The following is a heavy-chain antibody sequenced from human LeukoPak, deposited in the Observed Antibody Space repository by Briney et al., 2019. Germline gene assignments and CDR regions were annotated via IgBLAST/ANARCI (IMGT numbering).Heavy chain of an antibody. D-gene: IGHD1-14*01. CDR2: IYTTGST. Sequence: SETLSLTCTVSGGSISYYYWSWIRQPAGKALEWIGRIYTTGSTNYNPSLKSRVSISVDNSKTKFSLRLTSVTAADTAVYYCARFDRGGAESYFDLWGRGTLVSVSS. J-gene: IGHJ2*01. CDR1: GGSISYYY. CDR3: ARFDRGGAESYFDL. V-gene: IGHV4-4*07.